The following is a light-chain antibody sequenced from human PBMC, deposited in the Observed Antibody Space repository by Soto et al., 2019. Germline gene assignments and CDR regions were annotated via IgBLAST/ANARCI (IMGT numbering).Light chain of an antibody. Sequence: DIQMTQSPSTLSASVGDRVTITCRASQSISSWLAWYQQKPGKAPKLLIYKASTLESGVPSRFSGSGSGTEFTLTISSLQPDDFATYYCQQFNSYSVLTFGAGTKVEIK. CDR3: QQFNSYSVLT. CDR1: QSISSW. V-gene: IGKV1-5*03. CDR2: KAS. J-gene: IGKJ4*01.